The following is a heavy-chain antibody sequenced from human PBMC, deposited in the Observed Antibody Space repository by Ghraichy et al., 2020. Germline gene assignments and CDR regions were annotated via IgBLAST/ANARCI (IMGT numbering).Heavy chain of an antibody. V-gene: IGHV1-69*13. CDR2: IIPIFGTA. CDR3: ARGPWRGYGYNY. Sequence: SVKVSCKASGGTFSSYAISWVRQAPGQGLEWMGGIIPIFGTANYAQKFQGRVTITADESTSTAYMELSSLRSEDTAVYYCARGPWRGYGYNYWGQGTLVTVSS. CDR1: GGTFSSYA. D-gene: IGHD5-18*01. J-gene: IGHJ4*02.